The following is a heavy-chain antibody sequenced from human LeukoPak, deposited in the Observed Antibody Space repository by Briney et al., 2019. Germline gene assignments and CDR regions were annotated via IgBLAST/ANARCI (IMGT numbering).Heavy chain of an antibody. CDR3: AKSDQRLPDY. Sequence: PGGSLRLSCAASGFTFSTFGMHWVRQAPGKGLEWVAFIRFDGSNEYYADSVKGRFTISRDNSKNTLYLQMNGLRAEDTAVYYCAKSDQRLPDYWGQGTLVTASS. J-gene: IGHJ4*02. D-gene: IGHD2-2*01. CDR1: GFTFSTFG. V-gene: IGHV3-30*02. CDR2: IRFDGSNE.